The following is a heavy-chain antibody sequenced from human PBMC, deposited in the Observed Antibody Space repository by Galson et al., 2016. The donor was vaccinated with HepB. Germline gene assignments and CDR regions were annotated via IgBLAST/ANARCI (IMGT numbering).Heavy chain of an antibody. CDR2: IYWDDDQ. V-gene: IGHV2-5*02. J-gene: IGHJ3*02. CDR1: GFSLATSGVG. CDR3: AHRLRYSFGLEHRSAFDI. Sequence: PALVKPTQTLTLTCSFSGFSLATSGVGVGWLRQTPGKALEWLGIIYWDDDQHYSPSLKSRLTIIKEISKNQVFLTMTNMDPVDSGTYYCAHRLRYSFGLEHRSAFDIWGQGTMVTVSP. D-gene: IGHD3-10*01.